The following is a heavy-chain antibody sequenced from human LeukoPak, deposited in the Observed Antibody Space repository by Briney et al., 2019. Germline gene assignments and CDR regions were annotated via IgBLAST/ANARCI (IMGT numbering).Heavy chain of an antibody. D-gene: IGHD6-19*01. CDR2: INPNSGGT. Sequence: AASVTVSCKASGYTFTGYYMHWVRQAPGQGLEWMGWINPNSGGTNYAQKFQGWVTMTRDTSISTAYMELSRLRSDDTAVYYCARGISGWYLVPPDYWGQGTLVTVSS. J-gene: IGHJ4*02. V-gene: IGHV1-2*04. CDR1: GYTFTGYY. CDR3: ARGISGWYLVPPDY.